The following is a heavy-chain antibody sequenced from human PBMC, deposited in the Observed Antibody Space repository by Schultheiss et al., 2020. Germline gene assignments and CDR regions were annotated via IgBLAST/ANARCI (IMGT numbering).Heavy chain of an antibody. Sequence: SETLSLTCAVYGGSFSGYYWSWIRQPPGKGLEWIGEINHSGSTNYNPSLKSRVTISVDTSKNQFSLKLSSVTAADTAVYYCARRRGWPNWFDPWGQGTLVTVSS. CDR3: ARRRGWPNWFDP. V-gene: IGHV4-34*01. CDR2: INHSGST. CDR1: GGSFSGYY. J-gene: IGHJ5*02. D-gene: IGHD6-19*01.